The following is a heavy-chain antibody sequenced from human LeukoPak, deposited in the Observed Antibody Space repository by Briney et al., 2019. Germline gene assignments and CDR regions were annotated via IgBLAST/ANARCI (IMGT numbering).Heavy chain of an antibody. D-gene: IGHD2-2*01. V-gene: IGHV3-53*05. Sequence: GGSLRLSCAASGFTASSNYMSWVRQAPGKGLEWVSVIYSGSSADYADSVKGRFTISRDNSKNTLYLQMNSLRAEDTAVYYCAKGMGYCSSTSCLGGAFDIWGQGTMVTVSS. CDR2: IYSGSSA. CDR3: AKGMGYCSSTSCLGGAFDI. CDR1: GFTASSNY. J-gene: IGHJ3*02.